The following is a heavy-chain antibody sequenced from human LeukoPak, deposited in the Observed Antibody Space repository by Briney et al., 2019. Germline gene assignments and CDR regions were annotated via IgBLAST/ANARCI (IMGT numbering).Heavy chain of an antibody. D-gene: IGHD6-19*01. J-gene: IGHJ4*02. V-gene: IGHV4-39*07. Sequence: IPSETLSLTCTVSGGSISSSSYYWGWIRQPPGKGLEWIGSIYYSGSTYYNPSLKSRVTISVGTSKNQFSLKLSSVTAADTAVYYCARESSGWYEGGFDYWGQGTLVTVSS. CDR2: IYYSGST. CDR3: ARESSGWYEGGFDY. CDR1: GGSISSSSYY.